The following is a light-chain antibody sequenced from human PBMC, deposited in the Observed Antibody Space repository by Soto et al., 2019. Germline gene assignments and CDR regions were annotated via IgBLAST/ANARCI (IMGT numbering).Light chain of an antibody. J-gene: IGLJ1*01. CDR3: NSYTRTVARN. CDR2: EVS. V-gene: IGLV2-14*01. Sequence: QSLLTQPASVYECPGQSITISCTGSSSRVCANVFVASYQQLLGKAPKVMIYEVSNRPSGVSNRFSGSKSGNTASLTISRLQTEDEADYYCNSYTRTVARNFGTRTKLTVL. CDR1: SSRVCANVF.